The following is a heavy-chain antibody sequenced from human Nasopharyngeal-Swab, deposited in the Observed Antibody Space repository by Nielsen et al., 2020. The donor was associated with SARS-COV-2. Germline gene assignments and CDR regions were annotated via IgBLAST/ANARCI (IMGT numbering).Heavy chain of an antibody. CDR1: GFTFSTYA. Sequence: GGSLRLSCAASGFTFSTYAMTWVRQAPGKGLEWVSTIRAAGDSTFYADSVKGQFTISRDKSKNTVYLKMNSLRAEDTAVYYCAKGGYTSFFDYWGQGTLVTVSS. J-gene: IGHJ4*02. CDR3: AKGGYTSFFDY. V-gene: IGHV3-23*01. CDR2: IRAAGDST. D-gene: IGHD5-18*01.